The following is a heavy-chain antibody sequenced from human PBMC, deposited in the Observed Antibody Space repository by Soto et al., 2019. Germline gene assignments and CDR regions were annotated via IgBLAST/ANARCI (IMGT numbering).Heavy chain of an antibody. CDR3: ARGGYEILTGYYEYYYYMDV. CDR2: IYYTGST. V-gene: IGHV4-59*01. J-gene: IGHJ6*03. Sequence: SETLSLTCTVSGGSISNYYWSWIRQPPGEGLEWVGFIYYTGSTSSNPSLKSRVTISLDTSKHQFSLKLSSVTAADTAVYYCARGGYEILTGYYEYYYYMDVWGKGTTVTVSS. CDR1: GGSISNYY. D-gene: IGHD3-9*01.